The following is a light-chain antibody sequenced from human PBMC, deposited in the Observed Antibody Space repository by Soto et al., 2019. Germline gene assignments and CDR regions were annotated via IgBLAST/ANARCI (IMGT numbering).Light chain of an antibody. V-gene: IGLV4-69*01. J-gene: IGLJ1*01. Sequence: QPVLTQSPSASASLGASVKLTCTLSSGHSSYAIAWHQQQPEKGPRYLMKLNSDGSHSKGDGIPDRFSGSSSGAERYLTXSSLQSEDEADYYCQTWGTGIHYVFGTGTKLTVL. CDR2: LNSDGSH. CDR3: QTWGTGIHYV. CDR1: SGHSSYA.